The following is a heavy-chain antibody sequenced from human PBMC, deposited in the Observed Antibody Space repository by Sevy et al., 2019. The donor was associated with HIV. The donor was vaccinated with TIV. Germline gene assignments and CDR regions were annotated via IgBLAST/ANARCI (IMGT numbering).Heavy chain of an antibody. Sequence: GGSLRLSCAASGITFSYYGMHWVRQAPGKGLEWVAFISYDGSDKFYVDSVKGRFTTSRDNSKNTLYLQMNSLRGEDTAVYFCAKDADRSGYTNDAHFDYWGQGTLVTVSS. CDR2: ISYDGSDK. CDR1: GITFSYYG. J-gene: IGHJ4*02. D-gene: IGHD3-22*01. CDR3: AKDADRSGYTNDAHFDY. V-gene: IGHV3-30*18.